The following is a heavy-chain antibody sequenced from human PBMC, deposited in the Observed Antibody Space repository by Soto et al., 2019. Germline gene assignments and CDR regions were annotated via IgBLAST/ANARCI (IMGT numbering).Heavy chain of an antibody. D-gene: IGHD3-9*01. CDR2: ISGSGGST. J-gene: IGHJ6*02. CDR1: GFTFSSYA. V-gene: IGHV3-23*01. CDR3: AKDSRARKLRYFDWLPLGGMDV. Sequence: EVQLLESGGGLVQPGGSLRLSCAASGFTFSSYAMSWVRQAPGKGLEWVSAISGSGGSTYYADSVKGRFTISRDNSKNTLYLQMNSLRAEDTAVYYCAKDSRARKLRYFDWLPLGGMDVWGQGTTVTVSS.